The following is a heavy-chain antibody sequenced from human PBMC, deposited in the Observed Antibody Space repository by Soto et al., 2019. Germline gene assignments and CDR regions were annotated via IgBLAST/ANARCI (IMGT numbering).Heavy chain of an antibody. CDR2: ISSGESNK. J-gene: IGHJ4*02. D-gene: IGHD4-4*01. CDR3: ARDGSHYEVDY. V-gene: IGHV3-33*01. Sequence: QVQLVESGGGVAQPGRSLRIYCEASGFTFSSYGMHWVRQAPGKGLEWVAFISSGESNKGYVDSVRGRFIDSRDDSTNTLYLQMNTLGAEDTAMYYCARDGSHYEVDYWGQGTLVTVSS. CDR1: GFTFSSYG.